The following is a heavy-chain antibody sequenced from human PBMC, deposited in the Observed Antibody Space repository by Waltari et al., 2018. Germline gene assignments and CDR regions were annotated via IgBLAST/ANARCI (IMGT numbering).Heavy chain of an antibody. V-gene: IGHV4-38-2*02. CDR3: ARVSGATGVVVPTYYFDY. CDR2: IYHSGST. J-gene: IGHJ4*02. Sequence: QVQLQESGPGLVKPSETLSLTCTVAGYSISSGYSWGWIRPPPGKGLEWIGSIYHSGSTYYNPSLKSRVTISVDTSKNQFSLKLSSVTAADTAVYYCARVSGATGVVVPTYYFDYWGQGTLVTVSS. CDR1: GYSISSGYS. D-gene: IGHD2-2*01.